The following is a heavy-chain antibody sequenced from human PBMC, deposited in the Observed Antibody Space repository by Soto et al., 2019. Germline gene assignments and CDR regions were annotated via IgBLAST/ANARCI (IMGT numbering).Heavy chain of an antibody. Sequence: SETLSLTCTVSGGSISSYYWSWIRQPPGKGLEWIGYIYYSGSTNYNPSLKSRVTISVDTSKNQFSLKLSSVTAADTAVYYCAGTDADDIVCPPSCLIDYWGQGTLVTVSS. CDR3: AGTDADDIVCPPSCLIDY. J-gene: IGHJ4*02. CDR1: GGSISSYY. V-gene: IGHV4-59*01. CDR2: IYYSGST. D-gene: IGHD2-15*01.